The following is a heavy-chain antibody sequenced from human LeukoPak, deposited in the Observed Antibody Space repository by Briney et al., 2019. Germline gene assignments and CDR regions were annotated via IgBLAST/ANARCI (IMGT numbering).Heavy chain of an antibody. J-gene: IGHJ4*02. Sequence: SETLSLTCTVSGXSFSTYYWNWIRQPPGKGQEWIGYIYYSGSTDYNPSLKSRVTMSLDTSKNQFSLNLNSVTAADTAVYYCTRAVITFGAAVAKGFDCWGQGTLVTVSS. CDR1: GXSFSTYY. CDR3: TRAVITFGAAVAKGFDC. CDR2: IYYSGST. D-gene: IGHD3-16*01. V-gene: IGHV4-59*01.